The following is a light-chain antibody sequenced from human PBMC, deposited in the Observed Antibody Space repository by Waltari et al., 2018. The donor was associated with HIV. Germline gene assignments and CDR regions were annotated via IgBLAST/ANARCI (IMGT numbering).Light chain of an antibody. V-gene: IGLV1-47*01. CDR3: ASWDDSLGGRWV. CDR2: RNF. CDR1: RSDLGTNY. J-gene: IGLJ3*02. Sequence: QSVLTQPPSTSGTPGQTVTISCSGTRSDLGTNYVYWYQQVPGTAPKLLIYRNFQRPSGVPARFSGSKSGTSASLAISGLRSEDEAHYHCASWDDSLGGRWVFGGGTKLTVL.